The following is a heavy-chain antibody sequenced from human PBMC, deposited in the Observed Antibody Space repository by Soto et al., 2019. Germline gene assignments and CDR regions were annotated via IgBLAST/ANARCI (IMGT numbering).Heavy chain of an antibody. CDR1: GFTFDYYW. J-gene: IGHJ3*01. V-gene: IGHV3-74*01. Sequence: EVQLVESGGGLVQPGESLRLSCAASGFTFDYYWMHWVRQAPGKGLVWVSRVHSDGTTTTYADSVKGRFTISRDYARNTVSLQMSSLRAEDTAIYYCARGDRGGFDLWGHGTVVTVSS. CDR2: VHSDGTTT. D-gene: IGHD3-10*01. CDR3: ARGDRGGFDL.